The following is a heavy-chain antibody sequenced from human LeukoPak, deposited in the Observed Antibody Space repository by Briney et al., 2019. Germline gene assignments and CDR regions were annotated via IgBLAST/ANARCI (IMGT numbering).Heavy chain of an antibody. CDR2: IYYSGST. CDR1: GGSISSYY. V-gene: IGHV4-59*12. CDR3: ARDGLSDYYDRQYYFDY. D-gene: IGHD3-22*01. Sequence: PSETLSLTCTVSGGSISSYYWSWIRQPPGKGLEWIGYIYYSGSTNYNPSLKSRVTMSVDTSKNQFSLKLRSVTAAATAVYYCARDGLSDYYDRQYYFDYGGQGTLVTVSS. J-gene: IGHJ4*02.